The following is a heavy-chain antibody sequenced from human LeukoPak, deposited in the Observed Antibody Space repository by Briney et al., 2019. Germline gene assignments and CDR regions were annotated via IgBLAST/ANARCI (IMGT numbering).Heavy chain of an antibody. Sequence: EASVKVSCKASGGTFSSYAISWVRQAPGQGLEWMGRIIPIFGTANYAQKFQGRVTITTDESTSTAYMELSSLRSGDTAVYYCARDYLLPAAMFSDYWGQGTLVTVSS. CDR3: ARDYLLPAAMFSDY. V-gene: IGHV1-69*05. J-gene: IGHJ4*02. CDR1: GGTFSSYA. CDR2: IIPIFGTA. D-gene: IGHD2-2*01.